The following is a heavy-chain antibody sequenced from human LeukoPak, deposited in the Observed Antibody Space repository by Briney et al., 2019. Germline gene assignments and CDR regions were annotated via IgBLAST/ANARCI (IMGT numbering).Heavy chain of an antibody. D-gene: IGHD3-16*02. Sequence: GGSLRLSCAASGFTFTSYGMNWARQAPGKGLEWVSTISSSGGYTYYADSVKGRFTISRDNSKNTLYLQMNSLRAEDTAIYYCAKGQEYVWGSYRYTEGPYFDYWGQGTLVTVSS. CDR1: GFTFTSYG. V-gene: IGHV3-23*01. CDR2: ISSSGGYT. CDR3: AKGQEYVWGSYRYTEGPYFDY. J-gene: IGHJ4*02.